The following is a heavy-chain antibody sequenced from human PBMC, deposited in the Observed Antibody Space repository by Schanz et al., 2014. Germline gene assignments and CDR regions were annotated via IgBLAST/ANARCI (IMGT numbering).Heavy chain of an antibody. D-gene: IGHD3-3*01. Sequence: QVQLVESGGGVVQPGRSLRLSCAASGFTFSSYGMHWVRQAPGKGLEWVAIIWYDGSNKYYADSVKGRFTISRDNSKNTLYLQMNSLRAEDTAVYYCARPIYDLWSGSFDYWGQGTLVTVSS. CDR2: IWYDGSNK. J-gene: IGHJ4*02. CDR1: GFTFSSYG. CDR3: ARPIYDLWSGSFDY. V-gene: IGHV3-33*01.